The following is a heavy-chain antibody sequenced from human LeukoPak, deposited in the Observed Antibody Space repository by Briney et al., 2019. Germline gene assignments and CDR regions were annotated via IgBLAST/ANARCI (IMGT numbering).Heavy chain of an antibody. D-gene: IGHD3-10*01. CDR2: INHNGNT. CDR3: ARRMGRRFGERYYYYHYMDV. V-gene: IGHV4-34*01. Sequence: SETLSLTCAVYGGSFSGDCWRWSRQPPGKGLEWIGEINHNGNTNYNPSLKSRVTISVDTSKNQFSLKLSSVTAADTAVYYCARRMGRRFGERYYYYHYMDVWGKGTTVTISS. CDR1: GGSFSGDC. J-gene: IGHJ6*03.